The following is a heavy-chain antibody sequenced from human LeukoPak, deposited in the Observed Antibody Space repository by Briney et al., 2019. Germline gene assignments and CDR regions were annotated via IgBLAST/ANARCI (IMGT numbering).Heavy chain of an antibody. CDR2: IRYDGSTE. CDR3: AKVMDRDIVATIRLGSQYYFDY. D-gene: IGHD5-12*01. Sequence: GGSLRLSCAASGFTFSNYGMHWVRQAPGKGLEWVSFIRYDGSTEFYADSVKGRFTISRDNSKNTLYLQLNSLRAEDTAVYYCAKVMDRDIVATIRLGSQYYFDYWGQGTLVTVSS. J-gene: IGHJ4*02. CDR1: GFTFSNYG. V-gene: IGHV3-30*02.